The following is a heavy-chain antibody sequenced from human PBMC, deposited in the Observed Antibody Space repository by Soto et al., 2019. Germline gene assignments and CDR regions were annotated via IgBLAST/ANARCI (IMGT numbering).Heavy chain of an antibody. D-gene: IGHD3-10*01. J-gene: IGHJ4*02. CDR2: ISYDGSNK. V-gene: IGHV3-30*18. Sequence: HVQLVASGGGVVQPGRSLRLSCAASGFTFNSYGIHWVRQAPGKGLEWVAVISYDGSNKYYADSVKGRFTISRDNSKDTVYLQMNSLRAEDTAVYYCAKDFTGDLSIDYWGQGTLVTVSS. CDR1: GFTFNSYG. CDR3: AKDFTGDLSIDY.